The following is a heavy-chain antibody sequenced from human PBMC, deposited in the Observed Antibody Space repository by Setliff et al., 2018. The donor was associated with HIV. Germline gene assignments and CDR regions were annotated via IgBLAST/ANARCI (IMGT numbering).Heavy chain of an antibody. J-gene: IGHJ6*04. CDR1: GHTFTNVD. Sequence: GASVKVSCKASGHTFTNVDIQWLRRATGQGLEWMGWMNPNSGVSGYAQKFQGRVTMTRDTSISTAYMELSSLTSEDTGVYYCASGKGVGGVIITGGLDVWGKGTTVTVPQ. V-gene: IGHV1-8*01. CDR3: ASGKGVGGVIITGGLDV. D-gene: IGHD3-10*01. CDR2: MNPNSGVS.